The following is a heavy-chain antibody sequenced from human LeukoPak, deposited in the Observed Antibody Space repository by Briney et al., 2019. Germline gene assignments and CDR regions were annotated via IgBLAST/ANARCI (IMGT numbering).Heavy chain of an antibody. Sequence: KPSETLSLTCTVSGGSISSSSYYWGWIRQPPGKGLEWIGSIYYSGSTYYNPSLKSRVTISVDTSKNQFSLKLSSVTAADTAVYYCARDPYYRWFGELFVSPVDYWGQGTLVTVSS. D-gene: IGHD3-10*01. J-gene: IGHJ4*02. CDR1: GGSISSSSYY. CDR3: ARDPYYRWFGELFVSPVDY. CDR2: IYYSGST. V-gene: IGHV4-39*07.